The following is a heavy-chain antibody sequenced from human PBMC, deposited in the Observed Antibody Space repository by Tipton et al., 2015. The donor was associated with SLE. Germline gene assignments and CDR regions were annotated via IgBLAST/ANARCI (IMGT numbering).Heavy chain of an antibody. D-gene: IGHD3-10*01. CDR1: GDSVNSRKYQ. V-gene: IGHV4-39*01. Sequence: TLSLTCTVSGDSVNSRKYQWAWIRQAPGKELEWIGHVFYGGSSHYNPSLKSRVTISVDTSKNQFSLKLSSVTAADTAVYHCARGRITMVRGRRSYYYMDVWGEGTTVTVSS. CDR3: ARGRITMVRGRRSYYYMDV. J-gene: IGHJ6*03. CDR2: VFYGGSS.